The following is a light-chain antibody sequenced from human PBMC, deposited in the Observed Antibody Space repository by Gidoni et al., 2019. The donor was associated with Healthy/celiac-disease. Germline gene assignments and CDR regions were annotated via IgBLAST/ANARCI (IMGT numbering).Light chain of an antibody. V-gene: IGKV3D-20*01. CDR1: QSVSSSY. CDR2: DAS. Sequence: IVFTQSPATLSLSPGERAPLSCGASQSVSSSYLAWYQQKPGLAPRRLIYDASSRATGLPDRCSGSGSGTEFTLTSSRLEPEDFAVYYCQQYGSSPPYTFGQGTKLEIK. J-gene: IGKJ2*01. CDR3: QQYGSSPPYT.